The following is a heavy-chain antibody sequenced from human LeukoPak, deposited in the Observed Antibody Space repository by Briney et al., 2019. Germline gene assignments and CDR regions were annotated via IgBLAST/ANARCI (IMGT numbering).Heavy chain of an antibody. CDR2: IYAGGST. D-gene: IGHD4-17*01. Sequence: GGSLRLSCAASGFTVSSNYMSWVRQAPGKGLEWVSVIYAGGSTNYADSVKGRFTISRDNSKNTLYLQINSLRDEDTAVYYYARGGATYGFILAFWGQGTLVTVSS. J-gene: IGHJ4*02. CDR3: ARGGATYGFILAF. CDR1: GFTVSSNY. V-gene: IGHV3-53*01.